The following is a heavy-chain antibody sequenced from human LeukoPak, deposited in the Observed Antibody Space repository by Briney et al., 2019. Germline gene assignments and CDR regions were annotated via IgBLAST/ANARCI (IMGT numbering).Heavy chain of an antibody. V-gene: IGHV3-23*01. CDR2: ISGSGGTT. Sequence: PGGSLRLSCAASGFTFSSYAMSWVRQAPGKGLEWVSAISGSGGTTYYADSVEGRFTISRDNSKNTLYLQMNSLRAEDTAVYYCAKDTSGSYFTGDYWGQGTLVTVSS. J-gene: IGHJ4*02. CDR1: GFTFSSYA. D-gene: IGHD3-22*01. CDR3: AKDTSGSYFTGDY.